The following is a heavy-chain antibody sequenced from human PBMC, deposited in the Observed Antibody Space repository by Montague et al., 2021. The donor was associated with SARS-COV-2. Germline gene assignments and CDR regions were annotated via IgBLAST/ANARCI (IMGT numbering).Heavy chain of an antibody. CDR2: IYYSGST. D-gene: IGHD5-12*01. CDR3: ARTRGYDPLFDF. Sequence: SETLSLTCTVSGRSISSNFWSWIRQPPGKGLEWIGYIYYSGSTNYNPSLKSRVTISVDTSKKQFSLQLSSVTAADTAVYYCARTRGYDPLFDFWGQGTLVTVSS. J-gene: IGHJ4*02. V-gene: IGHV4-59*01. CDR1: GRSISSNF.